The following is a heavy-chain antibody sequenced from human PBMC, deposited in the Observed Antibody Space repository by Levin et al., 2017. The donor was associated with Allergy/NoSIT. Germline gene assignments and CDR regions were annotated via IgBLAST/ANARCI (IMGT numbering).Heavy chain of an antibody. CDR3: ARQVGQWLAFDY. Sequence: GSLRLSCTVSGGSISSSSYYWGWIRQPPGKGLEWIGSIYYSGSTYYNPSLKSRVTISVDTSKNQFSLKLSSVTAADTAVYYCARQVGQWLAFDYWGQGTLVTVSS. D-gene: IGHD6-19*01. CDR2: IYYSGST. V-gene: IGHV4-39*01. J-gene: IGHJ4*02. CDR1: GGSISSSSYY.